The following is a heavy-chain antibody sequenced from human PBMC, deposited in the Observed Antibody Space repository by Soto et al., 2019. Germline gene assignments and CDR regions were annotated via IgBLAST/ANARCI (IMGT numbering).Heavy chain of an antibody. V-gene: IGHV4-31*03. Sequence: SETLSLTCTVSGGSISSCGYYWSWIRQHPGKGLEWIGCIYYSGSTYYNPSLKSRVTISVDTSKNQFSLKLSSVTAADTAVYYCARDRDTANYMDVWGQGTTVTVSS. CDR1: GGSISSCGYY. J-gene: IGHJ6*03. CDR2: IYYSGST. D-gene: IGHD2-21*02. CDR3: ARDRDTANYMDV.